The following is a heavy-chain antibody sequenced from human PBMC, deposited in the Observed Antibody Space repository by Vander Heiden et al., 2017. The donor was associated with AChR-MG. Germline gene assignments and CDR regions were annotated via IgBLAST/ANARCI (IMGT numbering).Heavy chain of an antibody. Sequence: EVQLVESGGGLVQPGGSLRLSCAASGFTFSSYEMNWVRQAPGKGLEWVSYISSSGSTIYYADSVKGRFTISRDNAKNSLYLQMNSLRAEDTAVYYCARDPGWLQFRYYFDYWGQGTLVTVSS. CDR3: ARDPGWLQFRYYFDY. CDR2: ISSSGSTI. J-gene: IGHJ4*02. D-gene: IGHD5-12*01. CDR1: GFTFSSYE. V-gene: IGHV3-48*03.